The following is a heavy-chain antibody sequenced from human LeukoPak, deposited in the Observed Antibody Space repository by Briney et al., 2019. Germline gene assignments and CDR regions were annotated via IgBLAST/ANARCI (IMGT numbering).Heavy chain of an antibody. CDR2: ISSSGSTI. D-gene: IGHD4-23*01. J-gene: IGHJ3*02. V-gene: IGHV3-11*01. CDR1: GFTFSDYY. Sequence: GGSLRLSCAASGFTFSDYYMSWVRQAPGKGLEWVSYISSSGSTINYADSVKGRFTISRDNAKNSLYLQMNSLRAEDTAVYYCARDNIRSDYGGNSLGGYAFDIWGQGTMVTVSS. CDR3: ARDNIRSDYGGNSLGGYAFDI.